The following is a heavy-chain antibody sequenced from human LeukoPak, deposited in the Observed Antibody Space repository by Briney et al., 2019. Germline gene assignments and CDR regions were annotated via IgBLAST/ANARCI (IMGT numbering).Heavy chain of an antibody. Sequence: GGSLRLSCAASGFTFSSYSMDWVRQAPGKGLEWVSSISSSSSYIYYADSVKGRFTISRDNAKNSLYLQMNSLRAEDTAVYYCARAANIAAAGTVFDYWGQGTLVTVSS. J-gene: IGHJ4*02. CDR2: ISSSSSYI. CDR3: ARAANIAAAGTVFDY. CDR1: GFTFSSYS. V-gene: IGHV3-21*01. D-gene: IGHD6-13*01.